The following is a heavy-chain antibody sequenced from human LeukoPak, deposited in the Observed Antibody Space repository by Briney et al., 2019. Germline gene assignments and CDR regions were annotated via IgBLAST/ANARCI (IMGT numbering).Heavy chain of an antibody. CDR2: IYYSGST. CDR3: ARRNLPLGYCSSTSCRGWFDH. V-gene: IGHV4-38-2*01. D-gene: IGHD2-2*01. Sequence: GSLRLSCAASGFTFSDHYMDWVRQPPGKGLEWIGSIYYSGSTYYNPSLKSRVTISVDTSKNQFSLKLSSVTAADTAVYYCARRNLPLGYCSSTSCRGWFDHWGQGTLVTVSS. J-gene: IGHJ5*02. CDR1: GFTFSDHY.